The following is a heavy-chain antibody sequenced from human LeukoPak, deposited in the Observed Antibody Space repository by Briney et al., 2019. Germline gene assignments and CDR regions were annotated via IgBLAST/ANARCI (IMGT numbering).Heavy chain of an antibody. CDR1: GFTFSSYS. CDR3: ARDLIGSSWSPDP. V-gene: IGHV3-21*01. CDR2: ISSSSSYI. J-gene: IGHJ5*02. Sequence: GGSLRLSCAASGFTFSSYSMNWVRQAPGKGLEWVSSISSSSSYIYYADSVKGRFTISRDNAKNSLYLQMNSLRAEDTAAYYCARDLIGSSWSPDPWGQGTLVTVSS. D-gene: IGHD6-13*01.